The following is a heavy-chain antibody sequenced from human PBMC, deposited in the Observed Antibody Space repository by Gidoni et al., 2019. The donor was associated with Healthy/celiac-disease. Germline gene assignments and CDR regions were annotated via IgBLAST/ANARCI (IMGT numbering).Heavy chain of an antibody. V-gene: IGHV1-69*06. D-gene: IGHD5-12*01. J-gene: IGHJ4*02. Sequence: QVQLVQSGAAVKKPGSSVTVSCTASGGTFSSYAISWVRQAPGQGIEWMGGIIPILGTANYAQKFQGRVTITADKSTSKAYMELSSLRSEDTAVYYCARGGGYSGYVPFDYWGQGTLVTVSS. CDR3: ARGGGYSGYVPFDY. CDR1: GGTFSSYA. CDR2: IIPILGTA.